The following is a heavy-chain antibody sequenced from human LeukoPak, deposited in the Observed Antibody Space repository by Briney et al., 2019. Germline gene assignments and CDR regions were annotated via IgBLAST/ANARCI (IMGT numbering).Heavy chain of an antibody. J-gene: IGHJ5*02. CDR3: ARRREYSSSAGNLFDP. CDR2: IYPGDADT. D-gene: IGHD6-6*01. CDR1: GYSFNSYW. Sequence: GESRKISCNGSGYSFNSYWLDLVRQMPGKGLEWMGIIYPGDADTRYSPSFQGQVTISADKSISTAYLQWSSLKASDTAMYYCARRREYSSSAGNLFDPWGQGPLLTVSS. V-gene: IGHV5-51*01.